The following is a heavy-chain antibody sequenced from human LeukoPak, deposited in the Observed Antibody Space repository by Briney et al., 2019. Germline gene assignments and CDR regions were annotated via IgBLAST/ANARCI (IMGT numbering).Heavy chain of an antibody. CDR2: ISYDGTNE. D-gene: IGHD3-10*01. CDR3: ARLLYDSGSYLLDY. J-gene: IGHJ4*02. CDR1: GFPFSTYG. Sequence: GGSLRLSCAASGFPFSTYGMNWVRQAPGKGLECVAVISYDGTNEDYADSVKGRLTISRDNSKNTLYLQMNSLRPEDTAVYYCARLLYDSGSYLLDYWGQGTLVTVSS. V-gene: IGHV3-30*03.